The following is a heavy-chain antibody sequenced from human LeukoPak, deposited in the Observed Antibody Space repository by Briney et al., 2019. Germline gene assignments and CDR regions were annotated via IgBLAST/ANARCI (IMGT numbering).Heavy chain of an antibody. D-gene: IGHD2-2*01. CDR2: IKSKTDGGTT. J-gene: IGHJ6*02. CDR1: GFTFSNAW. CDR3: TTSTMTWSYYYYYGMDV. Sequence: GGSLRLSCAASGFTFSNAWMGWVRQAPGKGLEWVGRIKSKTDGGTTDNAAPVKDRFTISRDDSKNTLYLQMNSLKTEDTAVYYCTTSTMTWSYYYYYGMDVWGQGTTVTVSS. V-gene: IGHV3-15*01.